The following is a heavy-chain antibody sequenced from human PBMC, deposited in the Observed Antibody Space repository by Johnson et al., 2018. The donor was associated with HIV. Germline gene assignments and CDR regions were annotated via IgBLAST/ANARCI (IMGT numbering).Heavy chain of an antibody. Sequence: VQLVESGGGLVKPGGSLRLSCAASGFTFSDYYMSWIRQAPGKGLEWVSAISGSGGSTYYADSVKGRFTISRDNSKNTLYLQMNSLSAEDTAVYYCATFGGGSFHACDVWGQGTMVTVSS. V-gene: IGHV3-23*04. CDR1: GFTFSDYY. D-gene: IGHD1-26*01. J-gene: IGHJ3*01. CDR3: ATFGGGSFHACDV. CDR2: ISGSGGST.